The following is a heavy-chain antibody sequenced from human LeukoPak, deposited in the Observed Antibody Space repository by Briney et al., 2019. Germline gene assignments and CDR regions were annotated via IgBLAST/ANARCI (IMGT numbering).Heavy chain of an antibody. CDR2: IRGSGDSTTT. Sequence: PGGSLRLSCATSGFTFSSYAMSWVRQAPGKGLEWVSAIRGSGDSTTTYYADSVKGRFTISRDNAKNSLYLQMNSLRAEDTAVYYCARGYYDSSGYSGDYWGQGTLVTVSS. CDR3: ARGYYDSSGYSGDY. V-gene: IGHV3-23*01. J-gene: IGHJ4*02. CDR1: GFTFSSYA. D-gene: IGHD3-22*01.